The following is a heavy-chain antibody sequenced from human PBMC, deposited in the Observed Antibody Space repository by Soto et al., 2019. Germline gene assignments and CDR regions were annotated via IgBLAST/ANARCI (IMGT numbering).Heavy chain of an antibody. CDR2: IWYHGRDI. CDR1: GFVFSDYV. J-gene: IGHJ3*02. CDR3: ARLYCSSPSCYSVGAFEI. Sequence: GGSLRLSCAASGFVFSDYVIHWVRQAPGRGLDWVAGIWYHGRDIFYTDSVKGRFTISRDNSKNMLYLQMNSLRAEDTAVYYCARLYCSSPSCYSVGAFEIRGQGTMVTVSS. D-gene: IGHD2-2*01. V-gene: IGHV3-33*01.